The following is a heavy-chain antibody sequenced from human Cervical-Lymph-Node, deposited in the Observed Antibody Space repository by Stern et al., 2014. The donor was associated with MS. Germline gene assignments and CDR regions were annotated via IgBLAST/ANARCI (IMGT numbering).Heavy chain of an antibody. V-gene: IGHV4-4*02. D-gene: IGHD3-10*01. CDR3: ARVPTAGESSWDFAD. CDR2: VYHVGST. J-gene: IGHJ4*02. CDR1: GVSITRSNW. Sequence: QVQLQESGPGLVQPSGTLSLTCAVSGVSITRSNWWSWVRQSQGLGLEWMGDVYHVGSTIYNPSLESRLSMSVDKSQNQFSLKLTSVTAADTAVYFCARVPTAGESSWDFADWGRGTLVTVSS.